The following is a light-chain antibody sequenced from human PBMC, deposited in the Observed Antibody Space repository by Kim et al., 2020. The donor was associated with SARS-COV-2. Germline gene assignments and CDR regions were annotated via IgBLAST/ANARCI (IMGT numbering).Light chain of an antibody. CDR1: QSISSY. CDR3: QQSYSNKLT. Sequence: DIQMTQSPSSLSASVGDRVTITCRASQSISSYLNWYQQKPGKAPKLLIYAASSLQSGVPSRFSGSGSGTDFTLTISSLQPEDFATYYCQQSYSNKLTFGGGTKVDIK. J-gene: IGKJ4*01. V-gene: IGKV1-39*01. CDR2: AAS.